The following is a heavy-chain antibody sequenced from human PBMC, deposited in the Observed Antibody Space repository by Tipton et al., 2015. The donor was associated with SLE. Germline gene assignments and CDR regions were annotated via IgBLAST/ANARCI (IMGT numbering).Heavy chain of an antibody. V-gene: IGHV4-34*01. CDR3: AKPRGGYSNAFDI. J-gene: IGHJ3*02. CDR2: INHSGST. CDR1: GRSFSGYY. D-gene: IGHD5-18*01. Sequence: TLSLTCAVYGRSFSGYYWSWIRQPPGKGLEWIGEINHSGSTNYNPSLKSRVTISVDTSKNQFSLKLSSVTAADMAVYYCAKPRGGYSNAFDIWGQGTMVTVSS.